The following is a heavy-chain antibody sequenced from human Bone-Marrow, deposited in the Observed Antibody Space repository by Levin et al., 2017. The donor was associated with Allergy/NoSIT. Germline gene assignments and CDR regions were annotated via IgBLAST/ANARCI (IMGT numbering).Heavy chain of an antibody. CDR1: GGSISSSKYS. J-gene: IGHJ2*01. CDR2: IFHSGTT. CDR3: ARHPGDHCSGDSCYSGAWYFDL. V-gene: IGHV4-39*01. Sequence: SETLSLTCTVSGGSISSSKYSWGWVRQPPGTGLEWLASIFHSGTTSYNPSLKSRLTISVDASQNQFSLRLSSVTAADTAVFYCARHPGDHCSGDSCYSGAWYFDLWGRGTLVTVSS. D-gene: IGHD2-15*01.